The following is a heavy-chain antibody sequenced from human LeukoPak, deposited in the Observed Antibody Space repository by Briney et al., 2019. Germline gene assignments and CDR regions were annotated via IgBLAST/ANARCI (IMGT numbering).Heavy chain of an antibody. CDR1: GFTFSSYA. D-gene: IGHD6-19*01. CDR2: ISGSGGAT. CDR3: AKGPTVPVADYYFDY. V-gene: IGHV3-23*01. Sequence: GGSLRLSCAASGFTFSSYAMTWVRQAPGKGLEWVSAISGSGGATFYADSVKGRFTVSRDNSKNTLYLQMNSMRAEDTAVYYCAKGPTVPVADYYFDYWGQGTLVTVSS. J-gene: IGHJ4*02.